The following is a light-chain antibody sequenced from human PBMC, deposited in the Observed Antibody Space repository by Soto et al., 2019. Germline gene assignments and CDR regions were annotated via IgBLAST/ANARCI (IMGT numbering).Light chain of an antibody. V-gene: IGLV4-69*01. J-gene: IGLJ3*02. CDR1: SGHSSYA. CDR2: LNSDGSH. CDR3: QTWDTGTVV. Sequence: QTVVTQSPSASASLGASVKLTCTLSSGHSSYAIAWHQQQPEKGPRYLMKLNSDGSHSKGDGIPDRFSGSSSGAERYLTISSLQSEDEADYYCQTWDTGTVVFGGGTQLTVL.